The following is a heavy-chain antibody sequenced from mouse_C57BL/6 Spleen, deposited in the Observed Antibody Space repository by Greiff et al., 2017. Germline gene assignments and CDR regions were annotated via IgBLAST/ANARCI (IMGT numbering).Heavy chain of an antibody. J-gene: IGHJ2*01. D-gene: IGHD4-1*01. Sequence: QVQLQQPGTELVKPGASVKLSCKASGFTFTGYWMHWVKQRPGQGLEWIGNINPSNGGTNYNEKFKSKATLTVDKSSSTAYMQLSSLTSEDSAVYYCARWGVTGTVDDWGQGTTVTVSS. V-gene: IGHV1-53*01. CDR2: INPSNGGT. CDR3: ARWGVTGTVDD. CDR1: GFTFTGYW.